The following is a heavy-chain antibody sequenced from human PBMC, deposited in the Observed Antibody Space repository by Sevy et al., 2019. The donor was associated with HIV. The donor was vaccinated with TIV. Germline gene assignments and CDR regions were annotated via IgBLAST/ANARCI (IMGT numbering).Heavy chain of an antibody. J-gene: IGHJ4*02. Sequence: GGSLRLSCAASGFTFSDYYIIWIRQAPGKGLDWLSYISSTGTTKSYADSVKGRFTISRDNTKNSLYLQMNSLRAEDTAVYYCATHQLFASGYLGYFDYWGQGILVTVSS. V-gene: IGHV3-11*01. CDR1: GFTFSDYY. D-gene: IGHD3-3*01. CDR3: ATHQLFASGYLGYFDY. CDR2: ISSTGTTK.